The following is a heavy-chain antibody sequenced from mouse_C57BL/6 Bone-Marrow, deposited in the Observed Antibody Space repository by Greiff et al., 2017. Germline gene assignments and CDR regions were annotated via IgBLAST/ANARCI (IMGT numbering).Heavy chain of an antibody. D-gene: IGHD1-1*01. CDR1: GYTFTDYY. CDR3: ARELGSSYWYFDV. V-gene: IGHV1-19*01. CDR2: INPYNGGT. J-gene: IGHJ1*03. Sequence: EVQLQQSGPVLVKPGASVKMSCKASGYTFTDYYMNWVKQSHGKSLEWIGVINPYNGGTSYNQKFKGKATLTVDKSSSTAYMELNSLTSEDSAVYYCARELGSSYWYFDVWGTGTTVTVSS.